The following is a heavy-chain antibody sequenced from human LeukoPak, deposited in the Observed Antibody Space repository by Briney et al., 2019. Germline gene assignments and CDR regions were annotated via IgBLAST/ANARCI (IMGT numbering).Heavy chain of an antibody. D-gene: IGHD4-17*01. J-gene: IGHJ3*02. V-gene: IGHV4-59*01. CDR3: ARERPATPLPTGPGAFDI. Sequence: SETLSLTCTVSGGSISSYYWSWIRQPPGKGLEWIGYIYYSGSTNYNPSLKSRVTISVDTSKNQFSLKLSSVTAADTAVYYCARERPATPLPTGPGAFDIWAKGQWSPSLQ. CDR2: IYYSGST. CDR1: GGSISSYY.